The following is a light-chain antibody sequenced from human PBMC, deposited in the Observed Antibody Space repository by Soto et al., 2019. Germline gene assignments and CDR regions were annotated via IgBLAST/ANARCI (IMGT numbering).Light chain of an antibody. CDR2: GAS. CDR1: QSVSSN. Sequence: EIVMTQSPATLSVSPWERATLSCRASQSVSSNLAWYQQKPGQAPRLLIYGASTRATGIPARFSGSGSGTEFTLTISSLQSEDFAVYYCQQYNNWPYTFGQGTKLEIK. J-gene: IGKJ2*01. V-gene: IGKV3-15*01. CDR3: QQYNNWPYT.